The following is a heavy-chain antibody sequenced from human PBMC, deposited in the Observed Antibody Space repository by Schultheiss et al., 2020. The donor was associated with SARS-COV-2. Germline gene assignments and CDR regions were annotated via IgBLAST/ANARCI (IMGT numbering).Heavy chain of an antibody. CDR2: INHSGST. Sequence: SETLSLTCAVYGGSFSGYYWSWIRQPPGKGLEWIGEINHSGSTNYNPSLKSRVTISVDTSKNQFSLKLSSVTAADTAVYYCARDRLKVVPAAIVYYWGQGTLVTVSS. CDR1: GGSFSGYY. J-gene: IGHJ4*02. CDR3: ARDRLKVVPAAIVYY. D-gene: IGHD2-2*01. V-gene: IGHV4-34*01.